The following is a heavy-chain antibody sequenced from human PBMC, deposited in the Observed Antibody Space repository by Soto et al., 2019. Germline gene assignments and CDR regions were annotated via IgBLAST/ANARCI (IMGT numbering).Heavy chain of an antibody. D-gene: IGHD5-18*01. CDR2: IIPLFNTP. CDR3: TTLSTLQLTGYGTPRYSGTDG. CDR1: GDTFTSFT. Sequence: QVHLVQSGAEVRKPESSVRVSCKASGDTFTSFTISWVRQAPGQGLEWMGGIIPLFNTPTYAQKFQGRITISADKSANTTYMELSSLTSEDTAVYYCTTLSTLQLTGYGTPRYSGTDGWGLGTTVTVPS. V-gene: IGHV1-69*06. J-gene: IGHJ6*01.